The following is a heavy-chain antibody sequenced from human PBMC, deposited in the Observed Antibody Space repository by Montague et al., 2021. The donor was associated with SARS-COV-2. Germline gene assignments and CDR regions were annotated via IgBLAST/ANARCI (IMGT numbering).Heavy chain of an antibody. CDR2: ISWNSGST. CDR1: GFTFDDYA. J-gene: IGHJ4*02. V-gene: IGHV3-9*01. D-gene: IGHD2-15*01. Sequence: SLRLSCAASGFTFDDYAMHWVRQAPGKGLEWVSGISWNSGSTGYADSVKGRFTISRDNAKNSLYLQMNSLRAGDTALYYCAKEVGESPSFDYWGQGTLVTVSS. CDR3: AKEVGESPSFDY.